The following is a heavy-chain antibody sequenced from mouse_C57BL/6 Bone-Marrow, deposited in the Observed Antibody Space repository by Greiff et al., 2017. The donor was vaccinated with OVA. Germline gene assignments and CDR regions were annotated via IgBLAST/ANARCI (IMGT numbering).Heavy chain of an antibody. V-gene: IGHV5-16*01. CDR1: GFTFSDYY. J-gene: IGHJ2*01. Sequence: EVKLMESEGGLVQPGSSMKLSCTASGFTFSDYYMAWVRQVPEKGLEWVANINYDGSSTYYLDSLKSRFIISRDNAKNILYLQMSSLKTEDTATYYCARDGSFDYWGQGTTLTVSS. CDR3: ARDGSFDY. CDR2: INYDGSST.